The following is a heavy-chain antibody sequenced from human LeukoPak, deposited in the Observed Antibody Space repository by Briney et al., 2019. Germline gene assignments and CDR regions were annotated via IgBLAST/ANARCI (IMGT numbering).Heavy chain of an antibody. V-gene: IGHV1-69*05. Sequence: ASVEVSCHASGVPFHSYAISWVRQAPGQGLEWMGGVIPIFGTANYAQKFQGRVTITTDESTSTAYMELSSLRSEDTAVYYCARDYGAMAFDYWGQGTLVTVSS. D-gene: IGHD5-18*01. CDR3: ARDYGAMAFDY. CDR1: GVPFHSYA. CDR2: VIPIFGTA. J-gene: IGHJ4*02.